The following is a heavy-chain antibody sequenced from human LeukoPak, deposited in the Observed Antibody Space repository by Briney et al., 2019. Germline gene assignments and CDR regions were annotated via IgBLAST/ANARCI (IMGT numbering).Heavy chain of an antibody. D-gene: IGHD2-15*01. CDR2: INSDGSGT. CDR1: GFTFSSYW. Sequence: GGSLRLSCAASGFTFSSYWMHWVRQAPGKGLVWVSRINSDGSGTSYADSVKGRFTISRDNAKNTLYLHMNSLRAEDTAVYYCARALPRGYCSGGSCYGMDVWGQGTTVTVSS. CDR3: ARALPRGYCSGGSCYGMDV. J-gene: IGHJ6*02. V-gene: IGHV3-74*01.